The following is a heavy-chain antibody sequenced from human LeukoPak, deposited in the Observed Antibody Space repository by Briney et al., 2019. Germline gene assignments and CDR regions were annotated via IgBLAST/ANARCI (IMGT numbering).Heavy chain of an antibody. CDR2: IFYSGST. Sequence: SETLSLTCTVSGGSISSYYASWIRQPPGEGLEWIGYIFYSGSTTYNPPPKSRVTISVDTSKNQFSLKLSSVTAADTAVYYCAREGYYYDSSGVTGAFDIWGQGTMVTVSS. D-gene: IGHD3-22*01. CDR1: GGSISSYY. V-gene: IGHV4-59*01. CDR3: AREGYYYDSSGVTGAFDI. J-gene: IGHJ3*02.